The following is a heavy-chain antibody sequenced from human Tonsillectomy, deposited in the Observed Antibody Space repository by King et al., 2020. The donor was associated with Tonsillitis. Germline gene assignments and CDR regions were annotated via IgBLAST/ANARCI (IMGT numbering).Heavy chain of an antibody. D-gene: IGHD3-10*01. CDR2: INPNGGGT. J-gene: IGHJ6*03. CDR3: ARELAPRSGSPFRRYYYYMDV. CDR1: GYTFTAYY. V-gene: IGHV1-2*04. Sequence: QLVQSGAEVKKPGGSVKVSCKASGYTFTAYYIHWVRQTPGQGLEWMGWINPNGGGTNSAQKVQGWVTMTRDTTLSTAYMELSRLRADDTAVYYCARELAPRSGSPFRRYYYYMDVWGKGTTVTVSS.